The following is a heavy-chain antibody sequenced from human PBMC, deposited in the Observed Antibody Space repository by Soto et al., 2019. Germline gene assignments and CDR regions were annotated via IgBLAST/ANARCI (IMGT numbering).Heavy chain of an antibody. CDR3: ARSSTSANYFDY. Sequence: QVQLQESGPGLVKHSQTLSLTCTVSGGSISSGGYYWSWIRQHPGKGLEWIGYIYYSGSTYYNPSHKSRVTISVDTSKNQFSLKLSSVTAADTAVYYCARSSTSANYFDYWGQGTLVTVSS. J-gene: IGHJ4*02. CDR1: GGSISSGGYY. CDR2: IYYSGST. D-gene: IGHD2-2*01. V-gene: IGHV4-31*03.